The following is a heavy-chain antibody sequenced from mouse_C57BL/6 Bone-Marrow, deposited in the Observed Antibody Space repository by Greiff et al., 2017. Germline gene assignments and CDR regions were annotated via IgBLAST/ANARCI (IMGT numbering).Heavy chain of an antibody. CDR1: GYTFTSYW. CDR2: IDPSDSET. V-gene: IGHV1-52*01. Sequence: QVQLQQPGAELVRPGSSVKLSCKASGYTFTSYWMHWVKQRPIQGLEWIGNIDPSDSETHYNQKFKDKATLTVDKSSSTAYMQLSGLTSEDSAVYYCARLIRGGYCFDYWGQGTTLTVSS. J-gene: IGHJ2*01. CDR3: ARLIRGGYCFDY. D-gene: IGHD1-1*02.